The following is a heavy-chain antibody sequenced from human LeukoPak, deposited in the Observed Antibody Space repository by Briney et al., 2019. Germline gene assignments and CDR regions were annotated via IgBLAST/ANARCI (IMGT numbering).Heavy chain of an antibody. CDR3: ARDWSLYDFWSGYSNGYNWFDP. J-gene: IGHJ5*02. Sequence: GGSLRLSCAASGFTSSSYSMNWVRQAPGKGLEWVSSISSSSSYIYYADSVKGRFTISRDNAKNSLYLQMNSLRAEDTAVYYCARDWSLYDFWSGYSNGYNWFDPWGQGTLVTVSS. CDR1: GFTSSSYS. D-gene: IGHD3-3*01. CDR2: ISSSSSYI. V-gene: IGHV3-21*01.